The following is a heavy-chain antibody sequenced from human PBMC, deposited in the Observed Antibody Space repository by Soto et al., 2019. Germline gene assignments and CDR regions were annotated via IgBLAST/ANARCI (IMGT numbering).Heavy chain of an antibody. Sequence: EVQLVESGGGLVKPGGSLRLSCAASGFTFSSYTMHWVRQAPGKGLEWVSSITSGGASIYYADSVRGRFTISRDNDNAKNSLYLKMNSLGAEDTAVYYCARDGSEGSGEIGYYYYMDVWGKGTTVTVSS. CDR2: ITSGGASI. CDR3: ARDGSEGSGEIGYYYYMDV. D-gene: IGHD2-15*01. V-gene: IGHV3-21*06. CDR1: GFTFSSYT. J-gene: IGHJ6*03.